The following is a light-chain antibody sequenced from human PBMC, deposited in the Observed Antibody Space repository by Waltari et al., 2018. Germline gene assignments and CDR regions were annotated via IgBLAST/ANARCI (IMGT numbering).Light chain of an antibody. CDR1: QGVRGY. V-gene: IGKV3-11*01. Sequence: EIVLTQSPGTLSLSPGERATLSCRASQGVRGYLAWYQQKVGQAPRFLIYDVSNRATGTPARFSGSGSGTDFTLPISGLEPEDFAVYYCQQRSTWPWTFGQGTRVEV. CDR2: DVS. CDR3: QQRSTWPWT. J-gene: IGKJ1*01.